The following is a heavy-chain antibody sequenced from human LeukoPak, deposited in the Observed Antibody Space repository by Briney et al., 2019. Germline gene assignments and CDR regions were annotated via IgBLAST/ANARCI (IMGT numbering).Heavy chain of an antibody. CDR2: ISWNSGSI. D-gene: IGHD6-19*01. J-gene: IGHJ4*02. CDR1: GFTFDDYA. CDR3: EKANSGAPDY. V-gene: IGHV3-9*01. Sequence: PGRSLRLSCAASGFTFDDYAMHWVRQAPGKGLEWVSGISWNSGSIGYADSVKGRFTISRDNAKNSLYLQMNSLRTEDTALYYCEKANSGAPDYGGQGTLVTVSS.